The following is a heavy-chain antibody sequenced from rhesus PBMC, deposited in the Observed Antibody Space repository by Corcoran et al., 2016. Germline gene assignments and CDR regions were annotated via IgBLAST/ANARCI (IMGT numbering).Heavy chain of an antibody. Sequence: QVTLKESGPALVKPTQTLTLTCTFSGSSLSTSGMGVRWIRQPSRKTLEWLAHIYWDDDKRYSTSLKSRLTISKDTSKNQVVLTMTNMDPVDTATYYCARRGPAGAFDFWGQGLRVTVSS. D-gene: IGHD6-31*01. J-gene: IGHJ3*01. CDR3: ARRGPAGAFDF. CDR2: IYWDDDK. CDR1: GSSLSTSGMG. V-gene: IGHV2-1*01.